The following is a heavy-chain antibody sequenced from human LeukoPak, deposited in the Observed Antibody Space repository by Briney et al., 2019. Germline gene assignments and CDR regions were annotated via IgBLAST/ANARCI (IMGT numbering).Heavy chain of an antibody. CDR2: IIPILGIA. CDR1: GGTFSSYT. V-gene: IGHV1-69*04. Sequence: ASVKVSCKASGGTFSSYTISWVRQAPGQGLEWMGRIIPILGIANYAQKFQGRVTITADKSTSTAYMELSSLRSEDTAVYYCARELFPDGSGSYYNWLLDYWGQGTLVTVSS. D-gene: IGHD3-10*01. CDR3: ARELFPDGSGSYYNWLLDY. J-gene: IGHJ4*02.